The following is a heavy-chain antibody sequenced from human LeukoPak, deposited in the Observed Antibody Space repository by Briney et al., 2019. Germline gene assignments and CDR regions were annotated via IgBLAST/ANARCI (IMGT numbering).Heavy chain of an antibody. CDR3: ARRVRYDFWSGSGLGAIDI. V-gene: IGHV3-7*01. D-gene: IGHD3-3*01. J-gene: IGHJ3*02. CDR1: GFTFSNYW. CDR2: ISEDGSGK. Sequence: PGGSLRLSCAASGFTFSNYWMSWIRQAPGKGLEWAAHISEDGSGKYYVDSVKGRFTISRDNAKNSLYLQMNSLRAEDTAVYYCARRVRYDFWSGSGLGAIDIWGQGTMVTVSS.